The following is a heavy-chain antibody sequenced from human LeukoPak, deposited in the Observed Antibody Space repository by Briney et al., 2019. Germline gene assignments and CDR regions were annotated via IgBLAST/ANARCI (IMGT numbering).Heavy chain of an antibody. CDR2: ISGSGGST. J-gene: IGHJ6*03. CDR3: AKLKGYYYYYMDV. Sequence: GGSLRLSCAASGFTFSSYAMSWVRQAPGKGLEWVSAISGSGGSTYYADSVKGRFTISRDNSKNTLYLQMNSLRAVDTAVYYCAKLKGYYYYYMDVWGKGTTVTVSS. CDR1: GFTFSSYA. V-gene: IGHV3-23*01.